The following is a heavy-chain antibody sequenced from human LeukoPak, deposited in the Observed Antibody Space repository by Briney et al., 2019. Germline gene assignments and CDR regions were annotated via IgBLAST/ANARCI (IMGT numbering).Heavy chain of an antibody. D-gene: IGHD3-16*01. Sequence: LSLTCTVSGYSISSGYYWGWIRQAPGKGLEWVSYISSSSSTIYYADSVKGRFTISRDNAKNSLYLQMNSLRAEDTAVYYCGEGDWFDPWGQGTLVTVSS. V-gene: IGHV3-11*04. CDR1: GYSISSGYY. CDR3: GEGDWFDP. CDR2: ISSSSSTI. J-gene: IGHJ5*02.